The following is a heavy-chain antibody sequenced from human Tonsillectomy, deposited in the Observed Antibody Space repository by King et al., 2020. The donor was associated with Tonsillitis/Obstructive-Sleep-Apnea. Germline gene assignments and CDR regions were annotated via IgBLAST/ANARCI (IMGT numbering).Heavy chain of an antibody. J-gene: IGHJ5*02. CDR1: GYTFTSDA. CDR2: INACNGNT. V-gene: IGHV1-3*01. Sequence: QLVQSGAEVKKPGASVKVSCKASGYTFTSDAMDLVRQAPGQRLEWMGLINACNGNTKYSKKFPGRVTITRDTSASTTYMELSSLRSEETAVYYCARGKMTTVTTSWFDPWGQGTLVTVSS. CDR3: ARGKMTTVTTSWFDP. D-gene: IGHD4-17*01.